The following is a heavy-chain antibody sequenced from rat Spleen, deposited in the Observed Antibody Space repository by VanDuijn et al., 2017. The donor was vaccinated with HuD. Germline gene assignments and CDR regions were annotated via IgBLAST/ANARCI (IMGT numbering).Heavy chain of an antibody. J-gene: IGHJ2*01. CDR3: ARRHYGYTDYFDY. CDR2: IGYDGSST. Sequence: EVKLVESGGGLVQPGRSLKLSCAASGFTFSDYDMAWVRQAPTKGLEWVASIGYDGSSTYYRDSVKGRFTISRDNAKSTLSLQMDSLRSEDTATYYCARRHYGYTDYFDYWGQGVMVTVSS. V-gene: IGHV5-7*01. CDR1: GFTFSDYD. D-gene: IGHD1-9*01.